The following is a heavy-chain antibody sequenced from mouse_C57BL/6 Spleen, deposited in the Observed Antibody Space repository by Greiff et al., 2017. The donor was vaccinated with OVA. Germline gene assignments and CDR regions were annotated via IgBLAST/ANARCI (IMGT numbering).Heavy chain of an antibody. CDR1: GYAFTNYL. J-gene: IGHJ2*01. D-gene: IGHD3-2*02. CDR3: ARGRDSSGFYFDY. Sequence: QVHVKQSGAELVRPGTSVKVSCKASGYAFTNYLIEWVKQRPGQGLEWIGVINPGSGGTNYNEKFKGKATLTADKSSSTAYMQLSSLTSEDSAVYFCARGRDSSGFYFDYWGQGTTLTVSS. CDR2: INPGSGGT. V-gene: IGHV1-54*01.